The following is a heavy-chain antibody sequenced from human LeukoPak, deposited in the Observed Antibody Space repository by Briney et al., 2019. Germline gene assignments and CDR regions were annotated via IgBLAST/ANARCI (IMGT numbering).Heavy chain of an antibody. CDR2: ISSSSSYI. Sequence: GGSLRLSCAASGFTFSSYSMNWVRQAPGKGLEWVSTISSSSSYIYYADSVKGRFTISRDNAKNSLYLQMNSLRAEDTAVYYCARAAKYYDYVWGSYRYPADYWGQGTLVTVSS. CDR3: ARAAKYYDYVWGSYRYPADY. J-gene: IGHJ4*02. V-gene: IGHV3-21*01. D-gene: IGHD3-16*02. CDR1: GFTFSSYS.